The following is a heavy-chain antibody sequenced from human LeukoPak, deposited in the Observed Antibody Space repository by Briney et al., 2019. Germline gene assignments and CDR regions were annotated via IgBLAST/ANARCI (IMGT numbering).Heavy chain of an antibody. V-gene: IGHV7-4-1*02. D-gene: IGHD1-1*01. CDR2: INTKTGNP. CDR1: AYTFITYS. CDR3: VRGTDWDDQVPHY. Sequence: GASVKVSCKASAYTFITYSINWVRQAPGQGLEWMGWINTKTGNPTYAPGFTGRFIFSLDTSVYTAYLEISSLKADDTGVYYCVRGTDWDDQVPHYWGQGTLVTVS. J-gene: IGHJ4*02.